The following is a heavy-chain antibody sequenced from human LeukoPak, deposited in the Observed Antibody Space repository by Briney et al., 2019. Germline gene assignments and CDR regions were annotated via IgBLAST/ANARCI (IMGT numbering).Heavy chain of an antibody. J-gene: IGHJ6*03. CDR2: IIPIFGTA. D-gene: IGHD6-6*01. V-gene: IGHV1-69*05. Sequence: SVKVSCKASGGTFSSYAISWVRQAPGQGLEWMGGIIPIFGTANYAQKFQGRVTITTDESTSTAYTELSSLRSEDTAVYYCARAGNVQPGLVGSEPSPNYYYYYMDVWGKGTTVTVSS. CDR3: ARAGNVQPGLVGSEPSPNYYYYYMDV. CDR1: GGTFSSYA.